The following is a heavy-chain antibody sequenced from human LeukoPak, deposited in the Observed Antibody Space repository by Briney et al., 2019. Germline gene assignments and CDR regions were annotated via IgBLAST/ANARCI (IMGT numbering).Heavy chain of an antibody. CDR1: GYTFTGYY. Sequence: ASVKVSCKASGYTFTGYYMHWVRQAPGQGLEWMGWINPNSGGTNYAQKFQGRVTMTRDTSISTAYMELSRLRSDDTAVYYCARGPSRSTSYYYYYMDVWGKGTTVTASS. CDR3: ARGPSRSTSYYYYYMDV. D-gene: IGHD2-2*01. V-gene: IGHV1-2*02. J-gene: IGHJ6*03. CDR2: INPNSGGT.